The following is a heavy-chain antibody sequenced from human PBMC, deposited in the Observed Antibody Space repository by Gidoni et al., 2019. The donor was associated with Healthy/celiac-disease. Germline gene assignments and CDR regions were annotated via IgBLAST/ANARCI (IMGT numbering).Heavy chain of an antibody. Sequence: QVQLVQSGAEVKKPGSSVKVSCKASGGTFSSYAISWVRQAPGQGLEWMGGIIPIFGTANDAQKFQGRVTITADESTSTAYMELSSLRSEDTAVYYCARGFSVTTARYYYYMDVWGKGTTVTVSS. J-gene: IGHJ6*03. CDR3: ARGFSVTTARYYYYMDV. CDR1: GGTFSSYA. CDR2: IIPIFGTA. D-gene: IGHD4-17*01. V-gene: IGHV1-69*01.